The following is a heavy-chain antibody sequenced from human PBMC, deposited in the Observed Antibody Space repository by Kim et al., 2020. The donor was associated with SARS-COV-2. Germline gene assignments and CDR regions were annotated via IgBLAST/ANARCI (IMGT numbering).Heavy chain of an antibody. D-gene: IGHD4-17*01. Sequence: SETLSLTCTVSGGSISSYYWSWIRQPPGKGLEWIGYIYYSGSTNYNPSLKSRVTISVDTSKNQFSLKLSSVTAADTAVYYCARVPPDYGDYEVVVGWFDPWGQGTLVTVSS. CDR3: ARVPPDYGDYEVVVGWFDP. CDR2: IYYSGST. V-gene: IGHV4-59*01. J-gene: IGHJ5*02. CDR1: GGSISSYY.